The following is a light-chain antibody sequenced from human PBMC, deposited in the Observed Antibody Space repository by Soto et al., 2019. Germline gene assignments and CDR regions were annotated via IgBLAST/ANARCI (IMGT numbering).Light chain of an antibody. V-gene: IGKV4-1*01. Sequence: IVPDQSPDALAGFVGGRGPNHCELSQALLDSSNNKDYLTWYQQKPGQPPKLLIYWATTRESGVPDRFSGSGSGTDFTLTVSGLQAEDVAIYYCHQYFRSPLTFGGGTKVDIK. CDR2: WAT. CDR3: HQYFRSPLT. J-gene: IGKJ4*01. CDR1: QALLDSSNNKDY.